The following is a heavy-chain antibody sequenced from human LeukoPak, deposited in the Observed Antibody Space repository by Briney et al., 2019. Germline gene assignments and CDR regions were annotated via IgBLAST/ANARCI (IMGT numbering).Heavy chain of an antibody. Sequence: GGSLRLSCAASGFTFSSYEMNWVRQAPGKGLEWVSYISSSGSTIYYADSVKGLFTISRDNAKNSLYLQMNSLRAEHAAVYYCERGSVDTGLARDYWGQGTMVTVSS. V-gene: IGHV3-48*03. CDR3: ERGSVDTGLARDY. CDR2: ISSSGSTI. CDR1: GFTFSSYE. D-gene: IGHD5-18*01. J-gene: IGHJ4*02.